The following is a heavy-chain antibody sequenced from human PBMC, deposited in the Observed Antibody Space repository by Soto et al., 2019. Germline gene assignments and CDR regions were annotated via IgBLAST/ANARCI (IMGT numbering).Heavy chain of an antibody. CDR1: GFTFSSYA. CDR2: ISYDGSNK. Sequence: GGSLRLSCAASGFTFSSYAMHWVRQAPGKGLEWVAVISYDGSNKYYADSVKGRFTISRDNSKKMLYLQMNSLRAEDTAVYYCARGPSSLTSFDYWGQGTLVTVYS. D-gene: IGHD2-2*01. CDR3: ARGPSSLTSFDY. V-gene: IGHV3-30-3*01. J-gene: IGHJ4*02.